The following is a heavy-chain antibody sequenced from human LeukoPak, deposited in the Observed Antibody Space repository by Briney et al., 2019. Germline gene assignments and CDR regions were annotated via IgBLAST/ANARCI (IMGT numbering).Heavy chain of an antibody. CDR2: ISYDGSNK. D-gene: IGHD4-17*01. CDR1: GFTFSSYA. Sequence: PGRSLRLSCAASGFTFSSYAMHWVRQAPGKGLEWVAVISYDGSNKYYADSVKGRFTISRDNSKNTLYLQMNSLRAEDTAVYYCARDLRSGGDFDYWGQGTLVTVSS. V-gene: IGHV3-30-3*01. J-gene: IGHJ4*02. CDR3: ARDLRSGGDFDY.